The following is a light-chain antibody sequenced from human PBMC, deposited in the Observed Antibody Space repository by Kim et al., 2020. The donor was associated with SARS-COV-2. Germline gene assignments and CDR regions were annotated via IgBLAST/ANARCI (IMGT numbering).Light chain of an antibody. CDR2: DVS. J-gene: IGLJ1*01. CDR1: SSDVGGYNY. Sequence: QSALTQPRSVSGSPGQSVTISCTGTSSDVGGYNYVSWYQQHPGKAPKLMIYDVSERPSGVPDRFSGSKSGNTASLTISVLQAEDEADYYCCSYAGSHPYVFGTGTKVTVL. CDR3: CSYAGSHPYV. V-gene: IGLV2-11*01.